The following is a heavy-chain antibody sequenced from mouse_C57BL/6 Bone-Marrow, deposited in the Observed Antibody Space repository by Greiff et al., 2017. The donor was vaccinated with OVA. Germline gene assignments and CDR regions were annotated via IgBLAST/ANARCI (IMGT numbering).Heavy chain of an antibody. D-gene: IGHD2-4*01. J-gene: IGHJ4*01. CDR1: GFSLTSYG. CDR2: IWSDGST. Sequence: VQLVESGPGLVAPSQSLSITCTVSGFSLTSYGVHWVRQPPGKGLEWLVVIWSDGSTTYNSALKSRLSISKDNSKSQVFLKMNSLQTDDTAIYYCARHRYYDYDDAMDYWGQGTSVTVSS. CDR3: ARHRYYDYDDAMDY. V-gene: IGHV2-6-1*01.